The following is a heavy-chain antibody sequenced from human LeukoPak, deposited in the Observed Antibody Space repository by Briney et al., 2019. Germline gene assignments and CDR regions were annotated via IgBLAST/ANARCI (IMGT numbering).Heavy chain of an antibody. CDR3: ARDYADYVGYFFFDY. CDR1: GFTFNDYA. Sequence: GGSLRLSCAASGFTFNDYAMNWVRQAPGKGLEWVSSISGGGETTYYADSAKGRFTISRDNSQNILYLQMNSLRAEDTAVYYCARDYADYVGYFFFDYWGQGTLVTV. V-gene: IGHV3-23*01. J-gene: IGHJ4*02. CDR2: ISGGGETT. D-gene: IGHD4-17*01.